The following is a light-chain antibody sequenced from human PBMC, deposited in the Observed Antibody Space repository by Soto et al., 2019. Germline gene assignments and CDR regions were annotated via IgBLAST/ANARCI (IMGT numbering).Light chain of an antibody. V-gene: IGKV3-15*01. J-gene: IGKJ1*01. CDR2: GAS. Sequence: EIVMTQSPATLSVSPGERVTLSCRASQSVTSNLAWYQQKPGQAPRLLIYGASTRATGTPARFSGSGSGTEFTLTISSLQPGDFATYYCQHYNTYPWTFGHGTKVDIK. CDR3: QHYNTYPWT. CDR1: QSVTSN.